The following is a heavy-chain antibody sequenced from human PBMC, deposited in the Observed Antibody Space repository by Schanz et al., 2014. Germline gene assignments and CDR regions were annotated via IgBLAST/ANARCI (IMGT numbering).Heavy chain of an antibody. V-gene: IGHV3-7*01. J-gene: IGHJ5*02. CDR2: IKKDGSEK. D-gene: IGHD1-1*01. CDR1: GFTFDKYA. Sequence: EVQLVESGGGLVQPGGSLRLSCAASGFTFDKYAMHWVRQAPGKGLEWVANIKKDGSEKYYVDSVKGRFTISRDNAKNSLFLQMNSLRPEDTAVYYCARGRVLESWGQGTLVTVSS. CDR3: ARGRVLES.